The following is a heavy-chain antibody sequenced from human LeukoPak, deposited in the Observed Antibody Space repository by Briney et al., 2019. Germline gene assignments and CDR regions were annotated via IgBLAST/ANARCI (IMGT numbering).Heavy chain of an antibody. D-gene: IGHD7-27*01. J-gene: IGHJ4*02. CDR1: GGSISSGSYY. CDR3: ARGLTGEYYFDY. Sequence: SQTLSLTCTVSGGSISSGSYYWSWIRQPAGKGLEWIGRIYTSGSTNYNPSLKGRVTISVDTSKNQFSLKLSSVTAADTAVYYCARGLTGEYYFDYWGQGTLVTVSS. V-gene: IGHV4-61*02. CDR2: IYTSGST.